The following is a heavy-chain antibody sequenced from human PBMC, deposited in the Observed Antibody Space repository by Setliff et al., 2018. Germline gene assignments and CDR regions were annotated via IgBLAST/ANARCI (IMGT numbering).Heavy chain of an antibody. V-gene: IGHV1-46*01. CDR2: INPSGGLT. CDR1: GYTLTNYY. CDR3: ARGPPGYYYYMNV. J-gene: IGHJ6*03. Sequence: ASVKVSCKASGYTLTNYYMHWVRQAPGQGLEWMGIINPSGGLTRYAQKFQGRVTMTTDTSTTTAYMEVRSLRSDDTAVYYCARGPPGYYYYMNVWGQGTTVTVSS.